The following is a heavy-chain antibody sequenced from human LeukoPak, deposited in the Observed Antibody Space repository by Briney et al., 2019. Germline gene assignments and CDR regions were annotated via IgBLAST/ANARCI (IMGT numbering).Heavy chain of an antibody. Sequence: ASVKVSCKASGYTFTVYYMHWVRQAPGQGLEWMGWINPNSGGTNYAQNFQGRVTMTRDTSISTAYMELSRLRSDDTAVYYCATEGYYYDSSGHPNWGQGTLVTVSS. CDR3: ATEGYYYDSSGHPN. CDR1: GYTFTVYY. D-gene: IGHD3-22*01. J-gene: IGHJ4*02. V-gene: IGHV1-2*02. CDR2: INPNSGGT.